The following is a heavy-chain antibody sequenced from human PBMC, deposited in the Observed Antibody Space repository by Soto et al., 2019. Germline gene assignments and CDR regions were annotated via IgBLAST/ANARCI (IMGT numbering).Heavy chain of an antibody. CDR2: ISRDGNTK. V-gene: IGHV3-30*03. CDR3: TGEVASGY. D-gene: IGHD2-8*02. J-gene: IGHJ4*02. Sequence: QVQLVESGGGVVQPGRSLRLSCAVSGFTVSTHGMHWVRQAPGKGLEWVAVISRDGNTKYYADSVKGRFTISRENSRNTLFLEMYSLRGDDMAVYYCTGEVASGYWGQGTLVTVSS. CDR1: GFTVSTHG.